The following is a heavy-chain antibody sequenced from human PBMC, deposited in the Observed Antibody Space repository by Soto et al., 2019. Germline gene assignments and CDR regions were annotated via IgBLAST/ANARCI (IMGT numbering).Heavy chain of an antibody. Sequence: VASVKVSCKASGGTFSSYAISWVRQAPGQGLEWMGGIIPIFGTANYAQKFQGRVTITADESTSTAYMELSSLRSEDTAVYYCARSYCSGGSCYPDYWGQGTLVTVSS. D-gene: IGHD2-15*01. CDR2: IIPIFGTA. J-gene: IGHJ4*02. CDR1: GGTFSSYA. V-gene: IGHV1-69*13. CDR3: ARSYCSGGSCYPDY.